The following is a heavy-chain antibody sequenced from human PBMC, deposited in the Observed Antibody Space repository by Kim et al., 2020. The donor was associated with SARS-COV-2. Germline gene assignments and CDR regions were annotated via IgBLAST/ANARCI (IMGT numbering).Heavy chain of an antibody. D-gene: IGHD6-13*01. CDR2: IKSKTDGGTT. CDR3: TRRSSSWYMDAFDI. J-gene: IGHJ3*02. V-gene: IGHV3-15*01. Sequence: GGSLRLSCAASGFTFSNAWMSWVRQAPGKGLEWVGRIKSKTDGGTTDYAAPVKGRFTISRDDSKNTLYLQMNSLKTEDTAVYYCTRRSSSWYMDAFDIWGQGTMVTVSS. CDR1: GFTFSNAW.